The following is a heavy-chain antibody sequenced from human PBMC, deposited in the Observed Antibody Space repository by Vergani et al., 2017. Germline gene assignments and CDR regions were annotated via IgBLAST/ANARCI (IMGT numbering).Heavy chain of an antibody. D-gene: IGHD6-19*01. CDR1: GDSISSNN. V-gene: IGHV3-23*01. CDR2: ISGQNFRT. CDR3: ARVGRSAVAGTFGAFDM. Sequence: VQLQESGPGLVKPPGTLSLTCAVSGDSISSNNCWTWVRQPPGKGLEWVSGISGQNFRTHYADSVKGRFTISRDKSKNTLYLQMNSLRAEDTAVYYCARVGRSAVAGTFGAFDMWGQGTMVTVSS. J-gene: IGHJ3*02.